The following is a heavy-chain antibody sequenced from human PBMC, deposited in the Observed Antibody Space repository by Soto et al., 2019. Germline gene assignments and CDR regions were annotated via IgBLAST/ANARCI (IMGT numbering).Heavy chain of an antibody. Sequence: QVQLVQSGAEVKKPGSSVKVSCQASGGTFSKYAINWVRQAPGRGLEWVGGINPIFGTAAYAQNFQDRVTITADKSTTTAYMEVSSLRSEDTAVYYCARAAYSYGTAYLSYYYGMDVWGQGTTVTVSS. J-gene: IGHJ6*02. D-gene: IGHD5-18*01. CDR3: ARAAYSYGTAYLSYYYGMDV. V-gene: IGHV1-69*06. CDR2: INPIFGTA. CDR1: GGTFSKYA.